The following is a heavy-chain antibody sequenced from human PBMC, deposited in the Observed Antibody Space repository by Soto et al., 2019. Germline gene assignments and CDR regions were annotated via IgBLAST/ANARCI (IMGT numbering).Heavy chain of an antibody. CDR2: IYYRGNT. CDR1: GGSISSHY. D-gene: IGHD1-26*01. Sequence: QVPLQESGPGLVKPSETLSLTCTVSGGSISSHYWSWVRQAPGKGLEWIGCIYYRGNTFYNPSLKSRGTISVDTSNNQFSLKLDSVTTADTAVYYCARDGREAAGIDVWGQGTTVTVSS. CDR3: ARDGREAAGIDV. V-gene: IGHV4-59*11. J-gene: IGHJ6*02.